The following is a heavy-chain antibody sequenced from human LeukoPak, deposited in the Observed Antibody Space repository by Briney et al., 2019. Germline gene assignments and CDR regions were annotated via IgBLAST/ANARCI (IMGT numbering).Heavy chain of an antibody. D-gene: IGHD3-22*01. CDR1: EFIFSSYS. J-gene: IGHJ4*02. CDR2: ISSSSSTI. CDR3: ARDFSTYYDSSSFYGDSCFDY. Sequence: GGSLRLSCAASEFIFSSYSMNWVRQTPGKGLEWVSYISSSSSTIYYADSVKARFIISRDSSKNTVYLQMNSLRAEDTAVYYCARDFSTYYDSSSFYGDSCFDYWGQGILVTVSS. V-gene: IGHV3-48*01.